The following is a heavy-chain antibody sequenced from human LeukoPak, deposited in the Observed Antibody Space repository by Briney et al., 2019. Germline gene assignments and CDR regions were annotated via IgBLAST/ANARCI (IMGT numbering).Heavy chain of an antibody. Sequence: ASVKVSCKASGYIFTSYGIGWVRQAPGQGLEWMGWISAYNGNTNYAQKFQGRVTMTTDTSTSTAYMEVRSLRSDDTAIYYCTRGRGIAAAGTDWFDPWGQGTLVTVSS. D-gene: IGHD6-13*01. CDR3: TRGRGIAAAGTDWFDP. V-gene: IGHV1-18*01. CDR1: GYIFTSYG. J-gene: IGHJ5*02. CDR2: ISAYNGNT.